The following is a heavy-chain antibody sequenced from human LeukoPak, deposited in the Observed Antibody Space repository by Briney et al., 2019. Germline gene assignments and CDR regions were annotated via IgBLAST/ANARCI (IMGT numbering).Heavy chain of an antibody. CDR3: ARNDGSGSNPHFAY. D-gene: IGHD3-10*01. Sequence: PGRSLRLSCAASGFTFNSYGIHWVRQAPGKGLEWVAVIWYDGNNKYYADSVKGRFTISRDNAKNSLYLQMNSLRAEDTAVYYCARNDGSGSNPHFAYWGQGTLVTVSS. CDR2: IWYDGNNK. J-gene: IGHJ4*02. V-gene: IGHV3-33*01. CDR1: GFTFNSYG.